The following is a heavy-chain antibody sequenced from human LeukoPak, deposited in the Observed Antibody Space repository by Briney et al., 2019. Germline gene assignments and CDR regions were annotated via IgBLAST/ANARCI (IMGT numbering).Heavy chain of an antibody. V-gene: IGHV1-69*05. CDR3: ARDSSGPVEFAY. Sequence: GSSVKVSCKASGGTFSSYAICWVRQAPGQGLEWMGGIIPIFGTANYAQKFQGGVTITTDESTSTAYMELSSLRSEDTAVYYCARDSSGPVEFAYWGQGTLVTVSS. CDR1: GGTFSSYA. D-gene: IGHD6-19*01. J-gene: IGHJ4*02. CDR2: IIPIFGTA.